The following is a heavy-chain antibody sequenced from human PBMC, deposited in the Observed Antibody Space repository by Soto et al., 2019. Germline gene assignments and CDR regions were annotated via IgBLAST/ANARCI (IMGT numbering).Heavy chain of an antibody. J-gene: IGHJ4*02. V-gene: IGHV5-51*01. D-gene: IGHD4-17*01. CDR3: ARERATGDSYFEF. CDR1: GYNFATYW. Sequence: PGESLKISCKASGYNFATYWIGWVRQMPGKGLEWMAIIYPSDSDTRYSPSFPGQVTISADKSISTTYLQWSSLKASDTAMYHCARERATGDSYFEFWGQGTLVTVSS. CDR2: IYPSDSDT.